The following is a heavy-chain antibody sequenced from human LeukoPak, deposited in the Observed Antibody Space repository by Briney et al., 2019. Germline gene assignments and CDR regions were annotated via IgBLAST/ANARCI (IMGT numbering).Heavy chain of an antibody. D-gene: IGHD3-10*01. J-gene: IGHJ4*02. CDR3: ASLGVRGVIPFDY. V-gene: IGHV1-46*01. Sequence: ASVKVSCKASGGTFSSYAISWVRQAPGQGLEWMGLINPSGGSTSYAQKFQGRVTMTRDTSTSTVYMELSSLRSEDTAVYYCASLGVRGVIPFDYWGQGTLVTVSS. CDR1: GGTFSSYA. CDR2: INPSGGST.